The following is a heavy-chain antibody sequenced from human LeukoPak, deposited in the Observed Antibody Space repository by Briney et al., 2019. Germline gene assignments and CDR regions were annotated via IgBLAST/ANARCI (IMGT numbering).Heavy chain of an antibody. V-gene: IGHV4-59*08. Sequence: SETLSLTCTVSGDSVSSYYWSWIRQPPGKGLEWIGYIYYSGSTNYNPSLKSRVTISGDTSKNQFSLKLSSVTAADTAVYYCARRVATKPKYFFDSWGQGTLVTVSS. CDR1: GDSVSSYY. CDR3: ARRVATKPKYFFDS. CDR2: IYYSGST. J-gene: IGHJ4*02. D-gene: IGHD5-24*01.